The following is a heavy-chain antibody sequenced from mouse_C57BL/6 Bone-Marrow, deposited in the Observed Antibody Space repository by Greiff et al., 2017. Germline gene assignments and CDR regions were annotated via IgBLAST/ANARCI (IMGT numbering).Heavy chain of an antibody. Sequence: QVQLQQPGAELVKPGASVKLSCKASGYTFTSYWMHWVKQRPGQGLEWIGMIHPNSGSTNYNEKFKSKATLTVDKSSSTAYMQLSSLTSEDSAVYYCATHDDDGAWFAYWGQGTLVTVSA. V-gene: IGHV1-64*01. CDR1: GYTFTSYW. CDR3: ATHDDDGAWFAY. D-gene: IGHD2-4*01. CDR2: IHPNSGST. J-gene: IGHJ3*01.